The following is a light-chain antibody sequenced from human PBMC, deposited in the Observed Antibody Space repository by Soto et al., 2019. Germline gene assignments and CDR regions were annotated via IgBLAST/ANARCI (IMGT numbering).Light chain of an antibody. J-gene: IGKJ5*01. Sequence: VVITQSPYTLSVSPVERATLSCRASHSVSSNLARYQHKPGQAPRLLIYGTSSRATGIPDRFSGSGSRTDFTLTIRSLEPEDSAVYYCQPRNVWPPITSGQGTRLEI. CDR1: HSVSSN. CDR2: GTS. V-gene: IGKV3D-15*01. CDR3: QPRNVWPPIT.